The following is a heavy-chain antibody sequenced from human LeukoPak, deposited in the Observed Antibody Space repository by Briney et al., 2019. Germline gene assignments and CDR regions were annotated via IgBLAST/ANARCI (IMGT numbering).Heavy chain of an antibody. D-gene: IGHD2-15*01. J-gene: IGHJ4*02. V-gene: IGHV4-59*08. CDR1: GGSIVGYY. Sequence: SEALSLTCTVSGGSIVGYYWTWIRQPPGKGLEWLGYIYYSGTTNYNPSLKSRVTISVDTSKNHFSLKLSSVTAADTADYYCARQHPSGRGSGLDFWGQGALVIVSS. CDR2: IYYSGTT. CDR3: ARQHPSGRGSGLDF.